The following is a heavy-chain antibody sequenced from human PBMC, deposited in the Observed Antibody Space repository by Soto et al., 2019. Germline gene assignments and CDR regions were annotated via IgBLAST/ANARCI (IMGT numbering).Heavy chain of an antibody. D-gene: IGHD3-3*01. V-gene: IGHV3-21*06. Sequence: GGSLRLSCAASGFSFSTYNMNWVRQAPGKGLEWVSSISRDSTYRYYADSMRGRFTISRDNAKNSVFLQLDSLRGDDTAVFYCARDPYDFWSGPDYWGQGTLVTVSS. CDR3: ARDPYDFWSGPDY. J-gene: IGHJ4*02. CDR2: ISRDSTYR. CDR1: GFSFSTYN.